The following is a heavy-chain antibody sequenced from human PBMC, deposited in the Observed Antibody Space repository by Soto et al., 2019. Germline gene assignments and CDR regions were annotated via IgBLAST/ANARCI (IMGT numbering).Heavy chain of an antibody. CDR2: ISAYNGNT. J-gene: IGHJ6*02. CDR1: GYTFTSYG. D-gene: IGHD6-13*01. CDR3: ASVRYSSSWYYYYGMEV. V-gene: IGHV1-18*04. Sequence: QVQLVQSGAEVKKPGASVKVSCKASGYTFTSYGISWVRQAPGQGLEWMGWISAYNGNTNYAQKLQGRVTMTTDTSTSTAYMELRSLRSDDTAVYYCASVRYSSSWYYYYGMEVWGQGTTVTVSS.